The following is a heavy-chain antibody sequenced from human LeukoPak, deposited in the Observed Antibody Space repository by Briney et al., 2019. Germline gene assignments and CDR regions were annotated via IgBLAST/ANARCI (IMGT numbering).Heavy chain of an antibody. V-gene: IGHV4-59*08. J-gene: IGHJ5*02. CDR1: GGSIRSYY. CDR2: LFFTGST. Sequence: SETLSLTCTVSGGSIRSYYWSWIRQPPGKGLEWIAYLFFTGSTNYNPSLKSRVTISADTSRNQFSLKLSSVTAADTAVYYCARRRGYGSGTLLPDNWFDPWGQGVLVTVSS. CDR3: ARRRGYGSGTLLPDNWFDP. D-gene: IGHD3-10*01.